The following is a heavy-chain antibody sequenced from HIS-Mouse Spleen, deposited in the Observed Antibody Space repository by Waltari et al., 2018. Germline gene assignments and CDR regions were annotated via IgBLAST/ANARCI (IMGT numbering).Heavy chain of an antibody. CDR1: GGSFSGYY. Sequence: QVQLQQWGAGLLKPSETLSLTCAVYGGSFSGYYWSWIRQPPGKGLEWIGEINHRGSTNYNPSLKSRVTISVDTSKNQFSLKLSSVTAADTAVYYCARGINSSGNAFDIWGQGTMVTVSS. V-gene: IGHV4-34*01. CDR2: INHRGST. D-gene: IGHD6-19*01. CDR3: ARGINSSGNAFDI. J-gene: IGHJ3*02.